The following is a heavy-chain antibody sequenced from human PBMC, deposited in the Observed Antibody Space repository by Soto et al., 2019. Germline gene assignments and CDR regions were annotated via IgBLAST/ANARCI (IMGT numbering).Heavy chain of an antibody. D-gene: IGHD3-22*01. J-gene: IGHJ4*02. CDR3: ARPQYYYDSSGYLTNYFDY. Sequence: QVQLVQSGAEVKKPGSSVKVSCKASGGTFSSYAISWVRQAPGQGLEWMGGIIPIFGTANYAQKFQGRVTITADKSTITAYMELSRLRSEDTAVYYCARPQYYYDSSGYLTNYFDYWGQGTLVTVSS. V-gene: IGHV1-69*06. CDR1: GGTFSSYA. CDR2: IIPIFGTA.